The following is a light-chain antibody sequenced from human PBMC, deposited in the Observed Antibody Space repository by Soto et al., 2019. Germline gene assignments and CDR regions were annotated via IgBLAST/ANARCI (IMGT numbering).Light chain of an antibody. J-gene: IGKJ3*01. CDR1: QTISTY. CDR2: AAS. V-gene: IGKV1-39*01. Sequence: DIQMTQSPSYLSASVGDRVTITCRASQTISTYLNWYQQKPGKAPKLLIHAASSVQSGVPSRFSGSGSGTDFTLTISSLQPEDFATYYCQQSYRAPLTFGPGTKVDI. CDR3: QQSYRAPLT.